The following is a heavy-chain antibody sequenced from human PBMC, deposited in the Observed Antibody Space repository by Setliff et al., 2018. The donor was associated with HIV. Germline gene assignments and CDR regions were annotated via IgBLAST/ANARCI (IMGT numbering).Heavy chain of an antibody. J-gene: IGHJ3*02. V-gene: IGHV4-31*02. Sequence: SETLSLTCSVSGGSITSGGHYWSWIRHLPGKGLEWIGYIHYTGSNFYNPSLTDRLTLSVDTSDNQFSLKLTSVTAADTAVYFCAREVDKRQDSDAFDIWGPGTMVTV. CDR1: GGSITSGGHY. CDR3: AREVDKRQDSDAFDI. CDR2: IHYTGSN. D-gene: IGHD2-15*01.